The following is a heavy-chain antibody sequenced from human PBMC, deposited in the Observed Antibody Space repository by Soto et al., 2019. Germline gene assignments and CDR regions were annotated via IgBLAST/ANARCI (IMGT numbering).Heavy chain of an antibody. CDR1: GYAFTTYG. CDR3: ARGRYGDY. J-gene: IGHJ4*02. V-gene: IGHV1-18*01. Sequence: QVHLVQSGAEVKKPGASVKVSFKGSGYAFTTYGITWVRHAPGQGLEWMGWISAHNGNTNYAQKLQGRVTVTRDTSTSTAYMELRSLRSDDTAVYYCARGRYGDYWGQGALVTDSS. CDR2: ISAHNGNT. D-gene: IGHD1-1*01.